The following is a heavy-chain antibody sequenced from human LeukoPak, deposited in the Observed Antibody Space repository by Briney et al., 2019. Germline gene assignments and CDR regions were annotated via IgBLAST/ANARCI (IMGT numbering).Heavy chain of an antibody. V-gene: IGHV1-2*02. J-gene: IGHJ4*02. CDR1: GYTFTGYY. CDR2: INPNSGGT. CDR3: ARAELWFGGLLYDY. D-gene: IGHD3-10*01. Sequence: GASVKVTCKASGYTFTGYYMHWVRQAPGQGLEWMGWINPNSGGTNYAQKFQGRVTMTRDTSISTAYMELSRLRSDDTAVYYCARAELWFGGLLYDYWGQGTLVTVSS.